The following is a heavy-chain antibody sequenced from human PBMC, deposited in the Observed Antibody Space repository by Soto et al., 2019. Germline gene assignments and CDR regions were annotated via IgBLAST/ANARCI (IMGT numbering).Heavy chain of an antibody. CDR1: GASISSSGNW. Sequence: QVQLQESGPGLVRPSGTLSLTCAVSGASISSSGNWWSWVRQPPGKGLEWIGEIYHSGSTNYNPSLKSRVTMSVDKSKNQFSLKLSSVTAADTAVYYCARMVGATLVDFWGQGTLVTVSS. J-gene: IGHJ4*02. D-gene: IGHD1-26*01. V-gene: IGHV4-4*02. CDR3: ARMVGATLVDF. CDR2: IYHSGST.